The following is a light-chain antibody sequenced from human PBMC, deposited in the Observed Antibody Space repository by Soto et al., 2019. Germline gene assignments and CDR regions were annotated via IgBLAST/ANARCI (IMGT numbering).Light chain of an antibody. Sequence: EIVLTQSPATLSLSPGDRAILSCRASQSISSALAWYQQKPGQAPRLLIYDASDRATGIPARFSGSRSGTDFTLTISSLEPEDFATYYCQQNYSPPLTFGGGTRVEIK. CDR2: DAS. J-gene: IGKJ4*01. CDR3: QQNYSPPLT. V-gene: IGKV3-11*01. CDR1: QSISSA.